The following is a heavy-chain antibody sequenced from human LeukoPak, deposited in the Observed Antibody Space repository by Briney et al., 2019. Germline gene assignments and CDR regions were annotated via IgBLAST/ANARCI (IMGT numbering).Heavy chain of an antibody. Sequence: GESLKISCKGSGYTFSSYWIGWVRQMPGKGLEWMGIIYPGDSDTRYSPFLQGQVTISVDTSIGTAYLQWGSLKASDTAIYYCARQNDFRLDYWGQGTLVTVSS. CDR3: ARQNDFRLDY. CDR2: IYPGDSDT. V-gene: IGHV5-51*01. J-gene: IGHJ4*02. CDR1: GYTFSSYW. D-gene: IGHD3-3*01.